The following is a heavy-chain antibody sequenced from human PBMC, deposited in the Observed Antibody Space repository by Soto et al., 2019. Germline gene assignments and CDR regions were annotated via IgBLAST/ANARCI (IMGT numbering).Heavy chain of an antibody. V-gene: IGHV3-74*01. J-gene: IGHJ4*02. CDR3: VKHQVSLVRGISPFDY. CDR1: GFTFSSYW. D-gene: IGHD3-10*01. CDR2: INSDGSST. Sequence: PGGSLRLSCAASGFTFSSYWMHWVRQAPGKGLVWVSRINSDGSSTSYADSVKGRFTISRDNAKNTLYLQMNSLRAEDTAVYYCVKHQVSLVRGISPFDYWGQGALVTVAS.